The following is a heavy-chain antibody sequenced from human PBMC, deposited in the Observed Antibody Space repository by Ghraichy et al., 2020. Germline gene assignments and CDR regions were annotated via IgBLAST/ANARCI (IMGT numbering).Heavy chain of an antibody. CDR1: GGSISSYY. D-gene: IGHD2-21*02. Sequence: ETLSLTCTVSGGSISSYYWSWIRQPPGKGLEWIGYIYYSGSTNYNPSLKSRVTISVDTSKNQFSLKLSSVTAADTAVYYCAAAYCGGDCYSAYFDYWGQGTLVTVSS. CDR3: AAAYCGGDCYSAYFDY. V-gene: IGHV4-59*01. CDR2: IYYSGST. J-gene: IGHJ4*02.